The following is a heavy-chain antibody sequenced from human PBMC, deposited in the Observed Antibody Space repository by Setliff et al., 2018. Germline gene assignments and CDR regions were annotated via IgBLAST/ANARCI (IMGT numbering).Heavy chain of an antibody. CDR3: ARGSRFGTIVYRGDYYMDV. D-gene: IGHD3-10*01. J-gene: IGHJ6*03. CDR2: INTNTGNP. V-gene: IGHV7-4-1*02. Sequence: GASVKVSCKASGYTFSSYAMGWMRQAPGQRLEWMGWINTNTGNPSYAQDFTGRLVFSLDTPVSTAYLQISSLKSEDSAVYYCARGSRFGTIVYRGDYYMDVWGKGTTVTVSS. CDR1: GYTFSSYA.